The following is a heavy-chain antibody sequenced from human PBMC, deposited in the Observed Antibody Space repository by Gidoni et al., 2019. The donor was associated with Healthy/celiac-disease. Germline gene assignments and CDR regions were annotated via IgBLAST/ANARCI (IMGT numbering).Heavy chain of an antibody. Sequence: EVQLLESGGGLVQPGGSLRFSCAASGFTFSSSAISWVRQAPGKGLAWGSAISGSGGSTYYADSVKGRFTISRDNSKNTLYLQMNSLRAEDTAVYYCAKGDGGLGYCSGGSCYSWAFDIWGQGTMVTVSS. CDR1: GFTFSSSA. J-gene: IGHJ3*02. V-gene: IGHV3-23*01. CDR3: AKGDGGLGYCSGGSCYSWAFDI. CDR2: ISGSGGST. D-gene: IGHD2-15*01.